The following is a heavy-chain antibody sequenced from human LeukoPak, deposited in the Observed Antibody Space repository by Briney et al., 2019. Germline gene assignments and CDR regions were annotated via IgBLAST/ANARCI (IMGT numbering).Heavy chain of an antibody. CDR2: ISGSGGST. Sequence: GGSLRLSCAASGFTFSSYAMSWVRQAPGKGLEWVSAISGSGGSTYYADSVKGRFTISRDDSKDTLYLQMNSLRAEETAVYYCAPPLFGDFSFDYWGQGTLVTVSS. D-gene: IGHD3-10*02. J-gene: IGHJ4*02. CDR3: APPLFGDFSFDY. V-gene: IGHV3-23*01. CDR1: GFTFSSYA.